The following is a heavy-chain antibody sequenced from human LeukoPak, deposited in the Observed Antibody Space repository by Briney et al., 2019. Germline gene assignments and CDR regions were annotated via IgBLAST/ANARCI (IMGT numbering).Heavy chain of an antibody. V-gene: IGHV1-69*13. CDR3: AREGLTGIVGASPWFDP. CDR2: IIPIFGTA. J-gene: IGHJ5*02. D-gene: IGHD1-26*01. CDR1: GGTFSSYA. Sequence: GASVKVSCKASGGTFSSYAISWVQQAPGQGLEWMGGIIPIFGTANYAQKFQGRVTITADESTSTAYMELSSLRSEDTAVYYCAREGLTGIVGASPWFDPWGQGTLVTVSS.